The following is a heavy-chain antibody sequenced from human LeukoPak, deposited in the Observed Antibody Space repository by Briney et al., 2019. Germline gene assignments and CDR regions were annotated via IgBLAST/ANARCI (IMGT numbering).Heavy chain of an antibody. CDR3: ARTEDYDSSGYGVAFDI. CDR1: GFTFSSYS. D-gene: IGHD3-22*01. Sequence: PGGSLRLSCAASGFTFSSYSMNWVRQAPGKGLEWVSVIYSGGSTYYADSVKGRFTISRDNSKNTLYLQMNSLRAEDTAVYYCARTEDYDSSGYGVAFDIWGQGTMVTVSS. CDR2: IYSGGST. V-gene: IGHV3-66*01. J-gene: IGHJ3*02.